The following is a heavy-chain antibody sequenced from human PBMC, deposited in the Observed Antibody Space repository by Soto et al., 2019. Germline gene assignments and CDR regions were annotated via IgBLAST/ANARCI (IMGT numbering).Heavy chain of an antibody. Sequence: SETLSLTCTVSGGSISIYYWSWIRQPPGKGLEWIGYIYYSGSTNYNPSLKSRVTISVDTSKNQFSLKLSSVTAADTAVYYCARGGYRYGVFDYWGQGTLVTVSS. J-gene: IGHJ4*02. CDR1: GGSISIYY. CDR2: IYYSGST. D-gene: IGHD5-18*01. CDR3: ARGGYRYGVFDY. V-gene: IGHV4-59*01.